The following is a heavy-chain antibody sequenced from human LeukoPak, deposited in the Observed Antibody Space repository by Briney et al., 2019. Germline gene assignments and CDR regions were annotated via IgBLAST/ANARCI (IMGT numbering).Heavy chain of an antibody. CDR2: IYTSGST. Sequence: SGTLSLTCTVSGGSISSYYWSWIRQPAGKGLEWIGRIYTSGSTNYNPSLKSRVTMSVDTSKNQFSLKLSSVTAADTAVYYCARVTSYDSSGYYLVSAFDIWGQGTMVTVSS. J-gene: IGHJ3*02. V-gene: IGHV4-4*07. CDR1: GGSISSYY. CDR3: ARVTSYDSSGYYLVSAFDI. D-gene: IGHD3-22*01.